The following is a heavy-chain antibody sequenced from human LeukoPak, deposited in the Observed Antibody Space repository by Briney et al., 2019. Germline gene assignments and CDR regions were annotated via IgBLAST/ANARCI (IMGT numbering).Heavy chain of an antibody. CDR3: ARVKKITMIVVIPDWYFDL. J-gene: IGHJ2*01. CDR2: IYYSGST. V-gene: IGHV4-59*01. D-gene: IGHD3-22*01. Sequence: PSETLSLTCTVSGGSISSYYWSWIRQPPGKGLEWIGYIYYSGSTNYNPSLKNRVTISVDTSKNQFSLKLSSVTAADTAVYYCARVKKITMIVVIPDWYFDLWGRGTLVTVSS. CDR1: GGSISSYY.